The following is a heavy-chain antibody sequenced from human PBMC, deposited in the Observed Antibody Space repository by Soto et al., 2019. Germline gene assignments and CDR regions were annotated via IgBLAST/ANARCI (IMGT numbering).Heavy chain of an antibody. Sequence: SETLSPTCTVAGGSISRYYWSWIRPPPGKGLECIGYIYYSGSTNYNPSLKSRVTISVDTSKNQFSLKLSSVTAADTAVYYCARVVSGSYSSDYHYAMDVWGQGTTVTVSS. V-gene: IGHV4-59*01. D-gene: IGHD1-26*01. CDR2: IYYSGST. J-gene: IGHJ6*02. CDR3: ARVVSGSYSSDYHYAMDV. CDR1: GGSISRYY.